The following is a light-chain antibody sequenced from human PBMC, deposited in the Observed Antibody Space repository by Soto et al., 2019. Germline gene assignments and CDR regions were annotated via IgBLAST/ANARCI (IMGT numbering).Light chain of an antibody. V-gene: IGKV1-8*01. CDR1: QGISSY. CDR2: AAS. Sequence: AIRMTQSASSLSASTGDRVTITCPASQGISSYLAWYQQKPGKAPKLMIYAASTLQSGVPSRFSSSGSGTDCTLTISCLQSEDVTTYYCQQYYSYPFTLGQGTRLEI. J-gene: IGKJ5*01. CDR3: QQYYSYPFT.